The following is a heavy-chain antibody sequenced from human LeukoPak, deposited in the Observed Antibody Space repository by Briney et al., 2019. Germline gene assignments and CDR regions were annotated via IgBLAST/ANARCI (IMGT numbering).Heavy chain of an antibody. CDR3: ARYDPPISSPDL. CDR1: GGSISSDY. Sequence: PSETLSLTCTVPGGSISSDYWSWIRQPPGKGLEWIGYIYYSGNTNYNPSLKSRVTISVDTSKNQFSLKPSSVTAADTAVYYCARYDPPISSPDLWGRGTLVTVSS. CDR2: IYYSGNT. D-gene: IGHD2/OR15-2a*01. V-gene: IGHV4-59*01. J-gene: IGHJ2*01.